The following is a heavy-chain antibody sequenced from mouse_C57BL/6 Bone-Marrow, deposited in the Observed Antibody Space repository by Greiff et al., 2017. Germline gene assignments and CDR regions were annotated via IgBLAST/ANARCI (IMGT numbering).Heavy chain of an antibody. D-gene: IGHD4-1*01. J-gene: IGHJ4*01. CDR1: GFTFSDYY. CDR3: ARPLTGMGYAMDY. CDR2: ISNGGGST. Sequence: EVKLVESGGGLVQPGGSLKLSCAASGFTFSDYYMYWVRQTPEKRLEWVAYISNGGGSTYYPDTVQGRFTISRDNAKNTLYLQMSRLKSEDTAMYYCARPLTGMGYAMDYWGQGTSVTVSS. V-gene: IGHV5-12*01.